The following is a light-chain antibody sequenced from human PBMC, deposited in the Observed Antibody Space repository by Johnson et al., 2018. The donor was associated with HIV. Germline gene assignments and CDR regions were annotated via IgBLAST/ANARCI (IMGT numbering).Light chain of an antibody. Sequence: QSALTQPPSVSAAPGQMVSISCSGSSSNIGKNYVSWYQQFPGTAPKLLIHENKKRPSGIPDRFSGSKSGTSATLDITGLQTGDEADYYCGTWGSSLGACVFGTGTKVTVL. V-gene: IGLV1-51*02. J-gene: IGLJ1*01. CDR1: SSNIGKNY. CDR2: ENK. CDR3: GTWGSSLGACV.